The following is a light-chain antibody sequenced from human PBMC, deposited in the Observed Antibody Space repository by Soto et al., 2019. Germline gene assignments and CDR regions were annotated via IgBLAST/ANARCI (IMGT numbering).Light chain of an antibody. CDR1: SSNIGSNI. V-gene: IGLV1-44*01. J-gene: IGLJ2*01. CDR2: SND. CDR3: SAWDASLNAVL. Sequence: QAVVSQPPSASWTPGQRVTISCSGRSSNIGSNIVNWYQQLPGTAPKLLIYSNDQRPSGVPDRFSGSKSGTSASLAISGLQSEDEADYYCSAWDASLNAVLFGGGTQLTVL.